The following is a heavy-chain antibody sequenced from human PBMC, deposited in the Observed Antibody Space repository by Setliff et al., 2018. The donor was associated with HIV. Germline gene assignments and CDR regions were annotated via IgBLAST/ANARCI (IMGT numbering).Heavy chain of an antibody. D-gene: IGHD3-3*01. CDR3: ARGPDIPVLQFFTRVDV. CDR1: LGSITSCAYH. J-gene: IGHJ6*02. CDR2: IYCTGST. Sequence: PSETLSLTCTISLGSITSCAYHWAWIRQPPGKGLQWIGSIYCTGSTYYNPSLKSRVTISEDTSKNQLSLKLNSVTAADTAVYYCARGPDIPVLQFFTRVDVRGPGITVTVSS. V-gene: IGHV4-39*01.